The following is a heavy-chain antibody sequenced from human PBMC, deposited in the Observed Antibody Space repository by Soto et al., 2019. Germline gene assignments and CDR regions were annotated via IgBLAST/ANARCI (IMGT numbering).Heavy chain of an antibody. CDR1: GFSLSTNPLG. D-gene: IGHD2-2*01. J-gene: IGHJ4*02. Sequence: QITLKESGPTLVKPTQTLTLTCTFSGFSLSTNPLGVAWIRQPPGKALEWLALIDWDDNKRYSPSLKSRLTITKDTSKNQVILTMTNMDPVDTATYYCAHMGTSLCFDYWGQGTLVTVSS. CDR3: AHMGTSLCFDY. CDR2: IDWDDNK. V-gene: IGHV2-5*02.